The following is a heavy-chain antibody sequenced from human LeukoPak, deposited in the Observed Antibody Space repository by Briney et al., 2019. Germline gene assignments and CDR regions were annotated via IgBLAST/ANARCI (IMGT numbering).Heavy chain of an antibody. J-gene: IGHJ5*02. CDR3: AREASSTGYPP. CDR1: GFTFSSYS. Sequence: KTGGSLRLSCAASGFTFSSYSMNWVRQAAGKGLEWVSSISSSSSYIYYADSVKGRFTISRDNAKNSLYLQMNSLRAEDTAVYYCAREASSTGYPPWGQGTLVIVSS. CDR2: ISSSSSYI. D-gene: IGHD2-2*01. V-gene: IGHV3-21*01.